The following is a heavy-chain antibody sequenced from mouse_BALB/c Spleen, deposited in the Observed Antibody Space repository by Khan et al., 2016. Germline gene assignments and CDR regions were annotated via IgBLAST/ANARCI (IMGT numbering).Heavy chain of an antibody. D-gene: IGHD2-2*01. CDR2: ISCYNGAT. J-gene: IGHJ2*01. CDR3: AVPDYGFAQGYAFNY. Sequence: LVKTGASVKISCKASGYSFIGYYMHWVKQSHGKSLEWIGYISCYNGATRYNQKFKGKATFTVDTSSNTAYMQFNCLTSEDSAAYYCAVPDYGFAQGYAFNYWGQGTTLTVSS. V-gene: IGHV1S34*01. CDR1: GYSFIGYY.